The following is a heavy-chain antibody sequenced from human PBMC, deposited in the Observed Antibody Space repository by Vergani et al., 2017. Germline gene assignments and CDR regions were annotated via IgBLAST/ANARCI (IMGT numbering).Heavy chain of an antibody. D-gene: IGHD4-17*01. CDR3: ARVSVTTDGDAFDI. CDR1: GFTFSSYW. Sequence: EVQLVESGGVLVQPGGSLRLSCAASGFTFSSYWMSWVRQAPGKGLEWVANIKQDGSEKYYVDSVKGRFTISRDNAKNSLYLQMNSLRAEDTAVYYCARVSVTTDGDAFDIWGQGTMVTVSS. CDR2: IKQDGSEK. J-gene: IGHJ3*02. V-gene: IGHV3-7*01.